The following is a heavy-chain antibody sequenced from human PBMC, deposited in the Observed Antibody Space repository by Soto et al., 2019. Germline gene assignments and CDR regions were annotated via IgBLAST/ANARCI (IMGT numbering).Heavy chain of an antibody. CDR3: ASRDTGTSVDY. CDR2: IYRTGST. CDR1: GGSFTRNNW. J-gene: IGHJ4*02. D-gene: IGHD1-7*01. V-gene: IGHV4-4*02. Sequence: QVQLQESGPGLVKPSGTLALTCAVSGGSFTRNNWWTWVRQPPGQGLERIGEIYRTGSTNYNPSLKSRVTTSLDKSENPLSLKVTTLTAADTAVYYCASRDTGTSVDYWGQGTLVTVSS.